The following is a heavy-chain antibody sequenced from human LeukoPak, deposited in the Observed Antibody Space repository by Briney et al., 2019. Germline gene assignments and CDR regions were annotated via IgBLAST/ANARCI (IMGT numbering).Heavy chain of an antibody. CDR1: GGPLSGYY. J-gene: IGHJ6*02. Sequence: SETLSLTCVVYGGPLSGYYWSWIRQTPGKGLEWIGEINHTGSTNYNPSLRSRVTMSVDTTQKQLSLKLTSVTAADTAVYYCALDYGMFLDGMDVWGQGTTVTASS. D-gene: IGHD4-17*01. CDR3: ALDYGMFLDGMDV. V-gene: IGHV4-34*01. CDR2: INHTGST.